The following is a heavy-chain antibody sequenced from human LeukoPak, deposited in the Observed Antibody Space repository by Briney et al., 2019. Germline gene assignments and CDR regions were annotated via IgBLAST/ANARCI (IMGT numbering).Heavy chain of an antibody. CDR3: ARGGSSGWWAFDI. D-gene: IGHD6-19*01. V-gene: IGHV3-21*01. J-gene: IGHJ3*02. Sequence: GGSLRLSCAASGFTFSSYSVNWVRQAPGKGLEWVSSISSSSSYIYYADSVKGRFTISRDNAKNSLYLQMNSLRAEDTAVYYCARGGSSGWWAFDIWGQGTMVTVSS. CDR2: ISSSSSYI. CDR1: GFTFSSYS.